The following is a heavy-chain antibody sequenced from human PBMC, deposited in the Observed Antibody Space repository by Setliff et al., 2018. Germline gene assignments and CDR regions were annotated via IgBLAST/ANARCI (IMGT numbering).Heavy chain of an antibody. Sequence: GESLKISCKGSGYSFSNFWIGWVRQMPGKGLEWMGIIYPGGSHTRYSPSFQGQVTISTDTSINTAFLQWNNLKASDTAVYYCARRGERFFNWFDPWGQGTLVTVSS. CDR2: IYPGGSHT. V-gene: IGHV5-51*01. D-gene: IGHD2-21*01. CDR1: GYSFSNFW. J-gene: IGHJ5*02. CDR3: ARRGERFFNWFDP.